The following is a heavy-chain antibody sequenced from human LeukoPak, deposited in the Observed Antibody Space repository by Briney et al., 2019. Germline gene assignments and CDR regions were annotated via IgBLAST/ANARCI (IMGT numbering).Heavy chain of an antibody. V-gene: IGHV3-74*03. D-gene: IGHD6-19*01. CDR2: INSDGRRT. Sequence: GGSLRLSCAASEFTSRTDWKNWVRQTPGKGLVWVSRINSDGRRTMYADSVKGRFTISRDNAKNTVYLQMNSLRAEDTAVYYCARFALGPIAVAPYFDYWGQGTLVTVSS. J-gene: IGHJ4*02. CDR1: EFTSRTDW. CDR3: ARFALGPIAVAPYFDY.